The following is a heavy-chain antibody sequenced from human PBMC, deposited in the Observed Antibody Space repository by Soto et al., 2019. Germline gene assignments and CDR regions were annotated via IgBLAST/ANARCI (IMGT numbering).Heavy chain of an antibody. CDR2: IIPIFGTA. J-gene: IGHJ6*02. D-gene: IGHD3-3*01. Sequence: SVKVSCKASGGTFSSYAISWVRQAPGQGLEWMGGIIPIFGTANYAQKLQGRVTMTTDTSTSTAYMELRSLRSDDTAMYYCARLGIFGVVTSNGMDVWGQGTTVTVSS. CDR3: ARLGIFGVVTSNGMDV. V-gene: IGHV1-69*05. CDR1: GGTFSSYA.